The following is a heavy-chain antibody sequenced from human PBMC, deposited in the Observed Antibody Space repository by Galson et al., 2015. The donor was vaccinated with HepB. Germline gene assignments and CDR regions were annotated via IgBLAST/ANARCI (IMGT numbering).Heavy chain of an antibody. J-gene: IGHJ2*01. CDR2: ISYSGSS. D-gene: IGHD3-22*01. CDR3: ARLSSYYYDTSAYYQGGYFDL. Sequence: SETLSLTCTVSGGSISSSYWSWIRQPPGKGLEWIGHISYSGSSNQNPSLESRVTISVDMSKSQFSLKLSSVTAADTAVYYCARLSSYYYDTSAYYQGGYFDLWGRGALVTVSS. V-gene: IGHV4-59*08. CDR1: GGSISSSY.